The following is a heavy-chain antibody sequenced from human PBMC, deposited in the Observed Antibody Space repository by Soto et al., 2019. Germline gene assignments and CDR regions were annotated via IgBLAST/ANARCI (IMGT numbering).Heavy chain of an antibody. D-gene: IGHD3-16*01. J-gene: IGHJ3*02. CDR2: IWYDGSNK. Sequence: QVQLVESGGGVVQPGRSLRLSCAASGFTFSSYGMHWVRQAPGKGLEWVAVIWYDGSNKYYADSVKGRFTISRDNSKNTLYLQMNSLRAEDTAVYYCARALAYDPRAFDIWGQGTMVTVSS. V-gene: IGHV3-33*01. CDR3: ARALAYDPRAFDI. CDR1: GFTFSSYG.